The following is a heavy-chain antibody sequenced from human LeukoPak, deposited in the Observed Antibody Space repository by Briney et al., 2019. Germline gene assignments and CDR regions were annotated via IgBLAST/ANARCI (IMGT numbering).Heavy chain of an antibody. D-gene: IGHD3-22*01. CDR3: AKDLTMIAVVTTTSRGDY. V-gene: IGHV3-23*01. CDR1: GFTFSSYA. J-gene: IGHJ4*02. CDR2: ISGSGGST. Sequence: GASLRLSCAASGFTFSSYAMSWVRQAPGKGLEWVSAISGSGGSTYYADSVKGRFTISRDNSKNTLYLQMNRLRAEDTAVYYCAKDLTMIAVVTTTSRGDYWGQGTLVTVSS.